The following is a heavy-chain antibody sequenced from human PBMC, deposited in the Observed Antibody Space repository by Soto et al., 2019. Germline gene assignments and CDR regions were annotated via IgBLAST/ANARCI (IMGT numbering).Heavy chain of an antibody. CDR3: ETRTVFRPLDC. Sequence: DTLSLTCTVSGGSVRSDNYYWIWIRQPPGKGLECIGYISYSGSTNYNPSLKSRVTISVDTSKNQFSLKLSSVTAADTAIYYRETRTVFRPLDCWGQGTQVTVSP. J-gene: IGHJ4*02. V-gene: IGHV4-61*01. CDR1: GGSVRSDNYY. CDR2: ISYSGST.